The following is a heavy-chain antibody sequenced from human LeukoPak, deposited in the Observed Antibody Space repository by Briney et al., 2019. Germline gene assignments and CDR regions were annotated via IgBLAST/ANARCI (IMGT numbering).Heavy chain of an antibody. J-gene: IGHJ4*02. CDR3: ARVQSGYYYADY. CDR1: GGSISSSSYY. CDR2: IYYSGST. Sequence: SETLSLTCTVSGGSISSSSYYWGWIRQPPGKGLEWIGYIYYSGSTNYNPSLKSRVTISVDTSKNQFSLKLSSVTAADTAVYYCARVQSGYYYADYWGQGTLVTVSS. D-gene: IGHD3-22*01. V-gene: IGHV4-61*05.